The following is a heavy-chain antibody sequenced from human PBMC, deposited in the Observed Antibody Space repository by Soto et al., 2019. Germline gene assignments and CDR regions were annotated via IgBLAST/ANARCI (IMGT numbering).Heavy chain of an antibody. CDR3: ARGGDCSGGSCYSSYFYGMDV. CDR2: IRAYSGNT. CDR1: GYSFTNYG. J-gene: IGHJ6*02. Sequence: ASVKVSCKASGYSFTNYGITWVRRAPGQGLEWLGWIRAYSGNTIYAQRFQGRVTMTTDTSTNTAYMDLRSPRSDDTAVYYCARGGDCSGGSCYSSYFYGMDVWGQGTTVTVSS. D-gene: IGHD2-15*01. V-gene: IGHV1-18*01.